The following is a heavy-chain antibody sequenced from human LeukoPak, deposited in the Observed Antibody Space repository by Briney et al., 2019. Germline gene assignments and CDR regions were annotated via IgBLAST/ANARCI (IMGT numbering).Heavy chain of an antibody. Sequence: GGSLRLSCAASGFTFSSYGMHWVRQAPGKGLEWVAVISYDGSNKYYADSVKGRFTIPRDNSKNTLYLQMNSLRAEDTAVYYCAKDGGICSGGSCYSYYYYYMDVWGKGTTVTVSS. J-gene: IGHJ6*03. V-gene: IGHV3-30*18. D-gene: IGHD2-15*01. CDR1: GFTFSSYG. CDR3: AKDGGICSGGSCYSYYYYYMDV. CDR2: ISYDGSNK.